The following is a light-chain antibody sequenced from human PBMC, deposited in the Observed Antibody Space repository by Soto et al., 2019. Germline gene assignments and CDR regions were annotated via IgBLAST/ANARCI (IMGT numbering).Light chain of an antibody. V-gene: IGKV3D-20*01. CDR2: DAS. CDR3: QQYGSSPIT. CDR1: QSVSRSY. Sequence: EIVLTQSPGTLSVSPGERATLSCGASQSVSRSYLAWYQQKPGQAPRLLIYDASSRATGIPDRFSGSGSGTDFTLTISRLEPEDFAVYYCQQYGSSPITFGQGTRLEIK. J-gene: IGKJ5*01.